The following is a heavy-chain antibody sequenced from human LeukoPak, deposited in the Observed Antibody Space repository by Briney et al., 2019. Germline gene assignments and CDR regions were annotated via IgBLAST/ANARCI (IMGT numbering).Heavy chain of an antibody. D-gene: IGHD1-1*01. CDR3: ARDPPATGT. J-gene: IGHJ4*02. CDR1: GGTFSSYA. CDR2: IIPIFGTA. Sequence: SVKVSCKASGGTFSSYAISWVRQAPGQGLEWMGGIIPIFGTANYAQKLQGRVTMTTDTSTSTAYMELRSLRSDDTAVYYCARDPPATGTWGQGTLVTVSS. V-gene: IGHV1-69*05.